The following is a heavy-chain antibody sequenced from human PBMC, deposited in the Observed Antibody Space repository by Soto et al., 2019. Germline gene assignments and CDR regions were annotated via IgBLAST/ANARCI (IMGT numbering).Heavy chain of an antibody. CDR2: ISGSGDTI. J-gene: IGHJ6*02. CDR1: RFTFSGYS. CDR3: AKDMKGPDYDFWSGYGMDV. D-gene: IGHD3-3*01. V-gene: IGHV3-23*01. Sequence: GGSLRLSCAASRFTFSGYSMSWVRQAPGKGLEWVSYISGSGDTIYYADSVKGRFTISRDNSKNTLYLQMNSLRAEDTAVYYCAKDMKGPDYDFWSGYGMDVWGQGTTVTVSS.